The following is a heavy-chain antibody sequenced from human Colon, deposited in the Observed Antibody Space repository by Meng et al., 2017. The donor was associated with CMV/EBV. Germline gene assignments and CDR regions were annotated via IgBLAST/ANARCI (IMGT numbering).Heavy chain of an antibody. V-gene: IGHV3-30*02. CDR3: AKYSSSSLSFES. D-gene: IGHD6-6*01. J-gene: IGHJ4*02. CDR2: IRYDGSDK. CDR1: RFTFSSFG. Sequence: GGSLRLSCAASRFTFSSFGMHWVRQAPGKGLEWVAFIRYDGSDKYYVDSVKGRFTISRDNSKNTLYLQMNSLRAEDTAVYYCAKYSSSSLSFESWGQGTLVTVSS.